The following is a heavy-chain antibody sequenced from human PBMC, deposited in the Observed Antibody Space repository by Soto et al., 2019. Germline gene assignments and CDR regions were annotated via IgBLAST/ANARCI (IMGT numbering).Heavy chain of an antibody. CDR2: IYYSGST. D-gene: IGHD2-2*01. CDR3: ARHGNEDILVVPAAINWFDP. V-gene: IGHV4-39*01. Sequence: QLQLQESGPGLVKPSETLSLTCTVSGGSISSSSYYWGWIRQPPGKGLEWIGSIYYSGSTYYNPSLKSRVTISVDTSKNQFALKVSSVTAADTAVYYCARHGNEDILVVPAAINWFDPWGQGTLVTVSS. J-gene: IGHJ5*02. CDR1: GGSISSSSYY.